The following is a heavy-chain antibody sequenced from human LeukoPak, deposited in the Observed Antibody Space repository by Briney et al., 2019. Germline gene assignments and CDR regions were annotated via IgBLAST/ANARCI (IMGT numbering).Heavy chain of an antibody. J-gene: IGHJ4*02. CDR3: AKAEKNKVTVTNYFDY. CDR2: ISGSGGST. D-gene: IGHD4-17*01. V-gene: IGHV3-23*01. Sequence: PGGSLRLSCAASGFTLSSYAMSWVRQAPGKGLEWVSAISGSGGSTYYADSVKGRFTISRDNSKNTLYLQMNSLRAEDTAVYYCAKAEKNKVTVTNYFDYWGQGTLVTVSS. CDR1: GFTLSSYA.